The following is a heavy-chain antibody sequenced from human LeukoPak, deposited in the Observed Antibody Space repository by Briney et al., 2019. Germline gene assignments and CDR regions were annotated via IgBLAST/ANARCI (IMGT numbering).Heavy chain of an antibody. D-gene: IGHD2-2*01. CDR3: AKDMDCTSPSCYRRSTGDGMDV. CDR1: GVSFSDYA. J-gene: IGHJ6*02. V-gene: IGHV3-9*01. Sequence: CRSLTLSCAASGVSFSDYALPWSRHPPARGRDGLAGIIWNSGSNGYADSVKGRVTISRDNAKKSLYLQMNSLRAEDRALYYCAKDMDCTSPSCYRRSTGDGMDVWGQGTTVTVSS. CDR2: IIWNSGSN.